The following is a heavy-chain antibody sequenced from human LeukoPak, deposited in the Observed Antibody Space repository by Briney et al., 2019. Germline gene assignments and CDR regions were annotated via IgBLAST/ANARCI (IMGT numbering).Heavy chain of an antibody. CDR2: ISGSGGST. CDR1: GFTFSSYA. D-gene: IGHD2-2*01. CDR3: AKVGIVVVPAAPLDFDY. J-gene: IGHJ4*02. V-gene: IGHV3-23*01. Sequence: GGSLRLSCAASGFTFSSYAMSWVRQAPGKGLEWVSAISGSGGSTYYADSVEGRFTISRDNSKNTLYLQMNSLRAEDTAVYYCAKVGIVVVPAAPLDFDYWGQGTLVTVSS.